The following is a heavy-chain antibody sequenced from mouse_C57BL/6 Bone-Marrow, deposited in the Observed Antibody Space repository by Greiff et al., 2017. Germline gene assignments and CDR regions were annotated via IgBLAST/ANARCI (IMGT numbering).Heavy chain of an antibody. Sequence: LKESGASVKISCKASGYAFSSYWMTLVKQRPGKGLEWLGQIYPGDGDTNYYGKFKGKATLTADKSSSTAYMQLSSVASEDSAVYFCGREWIYFDYWGQGTTLTVSS. CDR3: GREWIYFDY. CDR1: GYAFSSYW. J-gene: IGHJ2*01. D-gene: IGHD1-3*01. V-gene: IGHV1-80*01. CDR2: IYPGDGDT.